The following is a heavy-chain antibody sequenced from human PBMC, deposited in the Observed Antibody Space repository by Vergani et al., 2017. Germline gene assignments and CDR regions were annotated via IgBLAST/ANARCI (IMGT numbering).Heavy chain of an antibody. CDR2: IYTSGST. V-gene: IGHV4-4*07. J-gene: IGHJ6*03. Sequence: QVQLQESGPGLVKPSETLSLTCTVSGGSISSYYWSWIRQPAGKGLEWIGRIYTSGSTNYNPSLKSRVTMSVDTSKNQFSLKLSSVTAADPAVYYCARELTGTTAPRYYYMDVWGKGTTVTVSS. D-gene: IGHD1-7*01. CDR1: GGSISSYY. CDR3: ARELTGTTAPRYYYMDV.